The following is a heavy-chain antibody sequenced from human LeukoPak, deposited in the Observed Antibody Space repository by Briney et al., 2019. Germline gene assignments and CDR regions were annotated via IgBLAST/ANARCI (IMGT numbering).Heavy chain of an antibody. CDR1: GGSISGWY. J-gene: IGHJ4*02. CDR3: ARETSLAGFASGLGFNY. D-gene: IGHD6-19*01. CDR2: IYGSGYT. V-gene: IGHV4-59*01. Sequence: SETLSLTCTVSGGSISGWYWSWIRQPPGKGLEWIGYIYGSGYTNYNPSLKSRVTMSIDTSKNHFSLKLTSVTAADTATYYCARETSLAGFASGLGFNYWGRGILVTVSS.